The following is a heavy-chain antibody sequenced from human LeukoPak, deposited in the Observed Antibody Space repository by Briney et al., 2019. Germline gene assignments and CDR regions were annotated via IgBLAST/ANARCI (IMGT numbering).Heavy chain of an antibody. Sequence: PGGSLRLSCAASGFTFSSYWMTCVRQAPGKGLEWVANIRQDGNEQYYMDSVKGRFTISRDNAKNSLFLQMTSLRAEDTAVYYCARAPSSGGWYLMYWGQGTLVTVSS. D-gene: IGHD6-19*01. V-gene: IGHV3-7*01. CDR1: GFTFSSYW. J-gene: IGHJ4*02. CDR2: IRQDGNEQ. CDR3: ARAPSSGGWYLMY.